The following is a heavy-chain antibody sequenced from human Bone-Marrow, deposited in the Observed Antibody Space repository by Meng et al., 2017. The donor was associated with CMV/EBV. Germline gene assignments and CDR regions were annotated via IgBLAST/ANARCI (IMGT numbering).Heavy chain of an antibody. J-gene: IGHJ4*02. Sequence: GESLKISCAASGFTFSSYEMNWVRQAPGKGLEWVSSISSSSSYIYYADSVKGRFTISRDNAKNQLYLQMNSLRAEDTAVYYCARDYPLTSGSLVWGQGTLVPV. CDR3: ARDYPLTSGSLV. CDR1: GFTFSSYE. CDR2: ISSSSSYI. D-gene: IGHD1-26*01. V-gene: IGHV3-21*01.